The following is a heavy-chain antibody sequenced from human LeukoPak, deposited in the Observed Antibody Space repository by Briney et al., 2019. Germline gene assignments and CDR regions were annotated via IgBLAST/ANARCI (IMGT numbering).Heavy chain of an antibody. CDR3: AKDDRSGGNAGRSEY. J-gene: IGHJ4*02. V-gene: IGHV3-23*01. Sequence: PGGSLRLSCAASGFTFSSYGLSWVRQAPGKGLEWVSSISGSGGDTYYADSVKGRPTISRDNSKNTLFLQMKSLRAEDTAVYYCAKDDRSGGNAGRSEYWGQGTLVTVSS. CDR2: ISGSGGDT. D-gene: IGHD4-23*01. CDR1: GFTFSSYG.